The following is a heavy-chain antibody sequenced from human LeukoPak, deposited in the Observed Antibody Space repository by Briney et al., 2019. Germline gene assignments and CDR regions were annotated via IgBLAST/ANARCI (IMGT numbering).Heavy chain of an antibody. J-gene: IGHJ4*02. D-gene: IGHD6-13*01. CDR1: GFTFSSYA. Sequence: PGGSLRLSCAASGFTFSSYAMHWVRQAPGKGLEWVAVISYDGSNKYYVDSVKGRFTISRDNSKNTLYLQMNSLRAEDTAVYYCARDCDSSSWYDVYFDYWGQGTLVTVSS. CDR3: ARDCDSSSWYDVYFDY. CDR2: ISYDGSNK. V-gene: IGHV3-30-3*01.